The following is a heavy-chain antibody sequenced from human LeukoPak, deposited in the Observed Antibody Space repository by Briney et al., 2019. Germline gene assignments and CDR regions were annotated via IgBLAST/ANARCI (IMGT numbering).Heavy chain of an antibody. Sequence: ASVKVSCKASGYTFTGSYIHWVRQAPGQGLGWMGWINPNSGATKSAQKFQDRVTMTRDTSITTAYMELSDLRSGDTAVYYCTRGGAMDVWGQGATVIVSS. CDR1: GYTFTGSY. V-gene: IGHV1-2*02. D-gene: IGHD5-12*01. J-gene: IGHJ6*02. CDR2: INPNSGAT. CDR3: TRGGAMDV.